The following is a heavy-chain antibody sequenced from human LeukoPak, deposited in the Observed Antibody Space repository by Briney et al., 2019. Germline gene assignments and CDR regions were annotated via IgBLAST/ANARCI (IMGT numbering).Heavy chain of an antibody. CDR1: GYSISTSYY. CDR2: IYHSGST. D-gene: IGHD2-8*01. Sequence: PSETLSLTCTVSGYSISTSYYWGWIRQPPGKGLEWIGSIYHSGSTNYNPSLKSRVTMSVDTSKNQFSLKLTSVTAADTAVYYCARVSRWYYFDYWGQGTLVTVSS. J-gene: IGHJ4*02. CDR3: ARVSRWYYFDY. V-gene: IGHV4-38-2*02.